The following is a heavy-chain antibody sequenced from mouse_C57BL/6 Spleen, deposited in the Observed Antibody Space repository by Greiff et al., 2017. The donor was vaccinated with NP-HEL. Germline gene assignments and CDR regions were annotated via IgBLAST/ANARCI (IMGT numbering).Heavy chain of an antibody. CDR3: AKRESDGFPWV. J-gene: IGHJ1*03. V-gene: IGHV1-69*01. CDR2: IDPSDSYT. Sequence: QVQLQQSGAELVMPGASVKLSCKASGYTFTSYWMHWVKQRPGQGLEWIGEIDPSDSYTNYNQKFKGKSTLTVDKSSSTAYMQLSSLTSEDSAVYYCAKRESDGFPWVWGTGTTVTVSS. CDR1: GYTFTSYW. D-gene: IGHD2-3*01.